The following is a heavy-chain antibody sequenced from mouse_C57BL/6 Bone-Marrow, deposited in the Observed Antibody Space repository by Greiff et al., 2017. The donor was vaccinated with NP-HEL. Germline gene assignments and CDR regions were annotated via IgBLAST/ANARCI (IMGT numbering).Heavy chain of an antibody. D-gene: IGHD2-14*01. J-gene: IGHJ4*01. V-gene: IGHV3-6*01. Sequence: VQLKESGPGLVKPSQSLSLTCSVTGYSITSGYYWNWIRQFPGNKLEWMGYISYDGSNNYNPSLKNRISITRDTSKNQFFLKLNSVTTEDTATYYCARAYDAYAMDYWGQGTSVTVSS. CDR2: ISYDGSN. CDR1: GYSITSGYY. CDR3: ARAYDAYAMDY.